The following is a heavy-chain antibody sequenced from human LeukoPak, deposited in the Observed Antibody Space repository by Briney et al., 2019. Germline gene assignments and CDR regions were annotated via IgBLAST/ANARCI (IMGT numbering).Heavy chain of an antibody. D-gene: IGHD3-22*01. CDR2: INPNSGGT. CDR1: GYTFTGYY. CDR3: ARTLVVRGYFDY. J-gene: IGHJ4*02. V-gene: IGHV1-2*02. Sequence: GASVKVSRKASGYTFTGYYMHWVRQAPGQGLEWMGWINPNSGGTNYAQKFQGRVTMTRDTSISTAYMELSRLRSDDTAVYYCARTLVVRGYFDYWGQGTLVTVSS.